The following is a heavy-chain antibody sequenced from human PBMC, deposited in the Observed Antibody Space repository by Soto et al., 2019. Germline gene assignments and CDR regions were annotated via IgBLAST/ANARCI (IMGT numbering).Heavy chain of an antibody. Sequence: SETLSLTCAVYGRSFSGYQWIWIRQPPGKGLEWIGEINHSGIPNYNSSLESRVTISIDTSKNQFSLKLSSVTAADTAVYYCARGWRAAFDYWGQGTLATVSS. CDR1: GRSFSGYQ. CDR2: INHSGIP. CDR3: ARGWRAAFDY. J-gene: IGHJ4*02. D-gene: IGHD6-25*01. V-gene: IGHV4-34*01.